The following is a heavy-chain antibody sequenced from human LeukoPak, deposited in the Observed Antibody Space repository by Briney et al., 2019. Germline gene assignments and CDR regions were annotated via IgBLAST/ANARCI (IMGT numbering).Heavy chain of an antibody. CDR3: ARKGLGDV. D-gene: IGHD6-19*01. CDR2: IKEDGSVK. V-gene: IGHV3-7*01. CDR1: GFTFSTYW. Sequence: GGSLRLSCAASGFTFSTYWMSWVRQAPGKGLEWVANIKEDGSVKYYVASVKGRFTISRDNAKNSVFPQMNSLSAEDTGVYYCARKGLGDVWGQGTTVTVSS. J-gene: IGHJ6*02.